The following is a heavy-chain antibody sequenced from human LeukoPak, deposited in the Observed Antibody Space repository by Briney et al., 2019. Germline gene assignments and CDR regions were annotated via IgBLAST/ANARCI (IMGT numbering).Heavy chain of an antibody. CDR2: ISYDGSNK. CDR1: GFTFSSYG. CDR3: ARWGIAAADPFDY. V-gene: IGHV3-30*03. D-gene: IGHD6-13*01. J-gene: IGHJ4*02. Sequence: GGSLRLSCAASGFTFSSYGMHWVRQAPGKGLEWVAVISYDGSNKYYADSVKGRFTISRDNSKNTLYLQMNSLRAEDTAVYYCARWGIAAADPFDYWGQGTLVTVSS.